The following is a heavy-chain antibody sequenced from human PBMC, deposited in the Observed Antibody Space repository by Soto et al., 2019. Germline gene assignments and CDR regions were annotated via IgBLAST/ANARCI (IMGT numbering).Heavy chain of an antibody. CDR3: ARGVAGLYYYYYYMDV. CDR2: IYYSGST. J-gene: IGHJ6*03. Sequence: SETLSLTCTVSGGSISSYYWSRIRQPLGKGLEWIGYIYYSGSTNYNPSLKSRVTISVDTSKNQFSLKLSSVTAADTAVYYCARGVAGLYYYYYYMDVWGKGTTVTVS. D-gene: IGHD6-19*01. V-gene: IGHV4-59*01. CDR1: GGSISSYY.